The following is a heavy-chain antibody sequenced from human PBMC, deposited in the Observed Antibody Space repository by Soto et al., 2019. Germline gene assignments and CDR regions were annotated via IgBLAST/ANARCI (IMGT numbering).Heavy chain of an antibody. D-gene: IGHD2-21*02. CDR2: IIPIFGTA. J-gene: IGHJ6*02. CDR3: ARGRRTRVTADYYYYYGMDV. CDR1: GGTFSSYA. Sequence: SVKVSCKASGGTFSSYAISWVRQAPGQGLEWMGGIIPIFGTANYAQKFQGRVTITADESTSTAYMELSSLRSEDTAVYYCARGRRTRVTADYYYYYGMDVWGQGTTVTVSS. V-gene: IGHV1-69*13.